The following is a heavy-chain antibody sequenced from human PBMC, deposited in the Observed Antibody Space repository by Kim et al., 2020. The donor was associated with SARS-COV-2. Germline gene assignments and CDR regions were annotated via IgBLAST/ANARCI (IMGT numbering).Heavy chain of an antibody. Sequence: GGSLRLSCAASGFTFSSYWMSWVRQAPGKGLEWVANIKQDGSEKYYVDSVKGRFTISRDNAKNSLYLQMNSLRAEDTAVYYCARGPPLNAYYYDSSPLLYFDYWGQGTLVTVSS. CDR2: IKQDGSEK. D-gene: IGHD3-22*01. V-gene: IGHV3-7*01. CDR3: ARGPPLNAYYYDSSPLLYFDY. CDR1: GFTFSSYW. J-gene: IGHJ4*02.